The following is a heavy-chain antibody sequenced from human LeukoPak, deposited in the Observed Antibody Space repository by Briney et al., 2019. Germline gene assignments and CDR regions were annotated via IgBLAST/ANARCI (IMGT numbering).Heavy chain of an antibody. CDR2: IWSDGTNT. Sequence: GGSLRLSCATSGFTFSHYGMPWVRQAPGKGLEWVAVIWSDGTNTYYGDPVKGRFTISRDNFQRTVYLQMNSPRAEDTAVYYCAKDAQRGFDYSNSLDKWGQGTLVTVSS. V-gene: IGHV3-33*06. CDR3: AKDAQRGFDYSNSLDK. D-gene: IGHD4-11*01. J-gene: IGHJ4*02. CDR1: GFTFSHYG.